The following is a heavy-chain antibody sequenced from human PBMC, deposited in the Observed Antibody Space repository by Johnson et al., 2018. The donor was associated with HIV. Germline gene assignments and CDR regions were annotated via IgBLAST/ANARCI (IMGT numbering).Heavy chain of an antibody. CDR2: ISTSGSTK. CDR3: ARVRIIYSSSSHAFDI. Sequence: QVQLVESGGGLVKPGGSLRLSCEASGFRFSDHYMSWIRQAPGKGLEWISYISTSGSTKYYADSVKGRFTISRDNAKNSLYLQMSSLRVEDTAVYCCARVRIIYSSSSHAFDIWGQGTMVTVSS. D-gene: IGHD6-6*01. J-gene: IGHJ3*02. CDR1: GFRFSDHY. V-gene: IGHV3-11*04.